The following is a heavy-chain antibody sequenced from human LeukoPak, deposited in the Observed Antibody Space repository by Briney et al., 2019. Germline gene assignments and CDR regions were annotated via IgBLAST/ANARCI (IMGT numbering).Heavy chain of an antibody. J-gene: IGHJ5*02. Sequence: SETLSLTCTVSGGSISSSSYYWGWIRQPPGKGLEWIGSIYYSGSTYYNPSLKSRVTISVDTSKNQFSLKLSSVTAADTAVYYCAGGTGYYGSGSYYFWFDPWGQGTLVTVSS. CDR2: IYYSGST. CDR3: AGGTGYYGSGSYYFWFDP. CDR1: GGSISSSSYY. V-gene: IGHV4-39*01. D-gene: IGHD3-10*01.